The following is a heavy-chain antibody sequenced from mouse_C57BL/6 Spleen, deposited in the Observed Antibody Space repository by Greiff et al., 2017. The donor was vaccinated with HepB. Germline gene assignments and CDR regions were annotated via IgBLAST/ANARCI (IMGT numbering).Heavy chain of an antibody. V-gene: IGHV1-52*01. CDR1: GYTFTSYW. D-gene: IGHD4-1*01. CDR3: ARLNWDYAMDY. J-gene: IGHJ4*01. Sequence: VQLQQPGAELVRPGSSVKLSCKASGYTFTSYWMHWVKQRPIQGLEWIGNIDPSDSETHYNQKFKDKATLTVDKSSSTAYMQLSSLTSDDSAVYYCARLNWDYAMDYWGQGTSVTVSS. CDR2: IDPSDSET.